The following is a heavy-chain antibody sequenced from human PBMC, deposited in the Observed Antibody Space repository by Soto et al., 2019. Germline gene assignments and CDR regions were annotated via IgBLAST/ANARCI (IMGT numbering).Heavy chain of an antibody. D-gene: IGHD6-19*01. V-gene: IGHV5-51*01. Sequence: GESLKISCKGSGYSFTSYWIGWVRQMPGKGLEWMGIIYPGASDTRYSPSFQGQVTISADKSISTAYLQWSSLKASDTAMYYCARHNIGSGWYGGAPTGPLKVYYYGMDVWGQGTTVTVSS. CDR1: GYSFTSYW. J-gene: IGHJ6*02. CDR3: ARHNIGSGWYGGAPTGPLKVYYYGMDV. CDR2: IYPGASDT.